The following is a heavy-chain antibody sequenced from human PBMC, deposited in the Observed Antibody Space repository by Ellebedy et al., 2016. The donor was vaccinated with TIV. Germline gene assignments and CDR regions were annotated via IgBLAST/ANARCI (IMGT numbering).Heavy chain of an antibody. CDR2: ISSSSSTI. Sequence: GESLKISCAASGFTFSSYSINWVRQAPGKGLEWVSYISSSSSTIFYADSVKGRFTISRDNAKNSPYLQMNSLRAEDTAVYYCATHPSPTDYYYYGMDVWGQGTTVTVSS. J-gene: IGHJ6*02. CDR1: GFTFSSYS. V-gene: IGHV3-48*01. CDR3: ATHPSPTDYYYYGMDV.